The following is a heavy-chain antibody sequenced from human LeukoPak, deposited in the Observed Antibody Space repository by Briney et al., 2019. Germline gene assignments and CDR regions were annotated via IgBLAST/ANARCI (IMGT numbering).Heavy chain of an antibody. CDR3: AKAGGGHTFWDY. V-gene: IGHV3-23*01. D-gene: IGHD3-16*01. Sequence: GGSLSLSCAAAGFTFSTYAMSWVRQAPGKGLQWVSAISGSGGSTYYADSVKGRFTISRDNSKNTLYLQMNSLRAEDTAVYYCAKAGGGHTFWDYWGQGTLVTVSS. J-gene: IGHJ4*02. CDR1: GFTFSTYA. CDR2: ISGSGGST.